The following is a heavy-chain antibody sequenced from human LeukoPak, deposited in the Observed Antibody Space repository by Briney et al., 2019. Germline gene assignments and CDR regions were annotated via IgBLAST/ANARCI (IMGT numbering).Heavy chain of an antibody. CDR2: ISTYNDNT. J-gene: IGHJ4*02. CDR1: GYTFTSFG. Sequence: ASVKVSCKASGYTFTSFGINWVRQAPGQGLEWMGWISTYNDNTNYAQKLQGRVTMTTDTSTSTAYTELRSLRYEDTAVYYCASGGYCSGGSCYEGSFAYWGQGTLVTVSS. CDR3: ASGGYCSGGSCYEGSFAY. V-gene: IGHV1-18*01. D-gene: IGHD2-15*01.